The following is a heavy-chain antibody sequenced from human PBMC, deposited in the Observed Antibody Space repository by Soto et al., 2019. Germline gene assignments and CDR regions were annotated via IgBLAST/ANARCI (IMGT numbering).Heavy chain of an antibody. D-gene: IGHD3-3*01. CDR2: INAGNGDT. CDR1: GDTFNTHT. Sequence: VQFVQSGAAVRKPGASVTVSCQASGDTFNTHTIHWLRQAAGQRLEWMGWINAGNGDTKYSQKFQGRVTMTRDTSARTTYMELASLTSEDTAVYYCAKGEGLLRFLEWLFFFHHWGQGTLVTVSS. J-gene: IGHJ4*02. CDR3: AKGEGLLRFLEWLFFFHH. V-gene: IGHV1-3*01.